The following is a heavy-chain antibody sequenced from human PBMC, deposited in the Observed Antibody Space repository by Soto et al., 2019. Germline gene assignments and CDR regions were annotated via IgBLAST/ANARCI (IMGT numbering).Heavy chain of an antibody. V-gene: IGHV3-21*01. CDR2: ISSSSSYI. D-gene: IGHD3-10*01. Sequence: GGSLRLSCAASGFTFSSYSMNWVRQAPGKGLEWVSSISSSSSYIYYADSVKGRFTISRDNAKNSLYLQMNSLRAEDTAVYYCARGAVPVLSPSYYYYGMDVWGQGTTVTVSS. CDR1: GFTFSSYS. J-gene: IGHJ6*02. CDR3: ARGAVPVLSPSYYYYGMDV.